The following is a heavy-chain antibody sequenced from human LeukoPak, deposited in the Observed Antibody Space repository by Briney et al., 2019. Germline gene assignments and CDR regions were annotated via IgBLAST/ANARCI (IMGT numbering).Heavy chain of an antibody. D-gene: IGHD3-10*01. CDR3: ARDQLEGDGSGSYRWDNWFDP. CDR2: IYDMGST. V-gene: IGHV4-30-4*08. J-gene: IGHJ5*02. Sequence: SQTLSLTCTVSGGSISSGDYYWSWIRQPPGKGLEGIGYIYDMGSTYFNPSLKSRVTISVDTSKNQFSLKLSSVPAAATAVYYCARDQLEGDGSGSYRWDNWFDPWGQGTLVTVSS. CDR1: GGSISSGDYY.